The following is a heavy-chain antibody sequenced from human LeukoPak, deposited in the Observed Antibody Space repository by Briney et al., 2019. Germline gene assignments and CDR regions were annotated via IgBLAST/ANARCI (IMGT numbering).Heavy chain of an antibody. CDR1: GYTFTSYG. V-gene: IGHV1-18*01. CDR2: ISAYNGNT. CDR3: ARDRRWAIAVAGDFDY. J-gene: IGHJ4*02. D-gene: IGHD6-19*01. Sequence: ASVKVSCKASGYTFTSYGISWVRQAPGQGLEWMGWISAYNGNTNYAQKLQGRVTMTTDTSTSTAYMELRSLRSDDTAVYYCARDRRWAIAVAGDFDYWGQGTLVTVSS.